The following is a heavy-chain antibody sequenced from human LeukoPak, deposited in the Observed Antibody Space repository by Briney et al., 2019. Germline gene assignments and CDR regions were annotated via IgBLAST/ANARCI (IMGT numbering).Heavy chain of an antibody. CDR2: IIPIFGTA. CDR3: ARVIGVPAAIYPYYYYYYMDV. D-gene: IGHD2-2*01. V-gene: IGHV1-69*13. Sequence: SVKVSCKASGGTFSSYAISWVRQAPGQGLEWMGRIIPIFGTANYAQKFQGRVTITADESTSTAYMELSSLRSEDTAVYYCARVIGVPAAIYPYYYYYYMDVWGKGTTVTVSS. CDR1: GGTFSSYA. J-gene: IGHJ6*03.